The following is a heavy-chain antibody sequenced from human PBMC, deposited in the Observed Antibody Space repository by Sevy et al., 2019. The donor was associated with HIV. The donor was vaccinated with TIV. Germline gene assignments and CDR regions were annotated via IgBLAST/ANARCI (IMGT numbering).Heavy chain of an antibody. CDR3: ARAGLRGGNWFDP. CDR1: GFTFSSYS. J-gene: IGHJ5*02. D-gene: IGHD4-17*01. CDR2: ISSSSSTI. V-gene: IGHV3-48*02. Sequence: GGSLRLSCAASGFTFSSYSMNWVRQAPGKGLEWVSYISSSSSTIYYADSVKGRFTISRDNAKNSLYLQVNSLRDEDTAVYYCARAGLRGGNWFDPWGQGTLVTVSS.